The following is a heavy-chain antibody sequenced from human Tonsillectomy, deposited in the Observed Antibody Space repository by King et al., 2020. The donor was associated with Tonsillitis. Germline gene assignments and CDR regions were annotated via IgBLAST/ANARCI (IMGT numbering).Heavy chain of an antibody. D-gene: IGHD6-19*01. V-gene: IGHV3-15*01. Sequence: VQLVESGGGLVKPGGSLRLSCAASGFTFRNAWMSWVRQAPGKGLEWVGRIKSTTDGGTTDYAALVKGRFTISRDDSKDTQYLQIDNRKTEDTAVYYCNPLGQGLVQKWGQGTLVTVSS. CDR1: GFTFRNAW. CDR3: NPLGQGLVQK. CDR2: IKSTTDGGTT. J-gene: IGHJ4*02.